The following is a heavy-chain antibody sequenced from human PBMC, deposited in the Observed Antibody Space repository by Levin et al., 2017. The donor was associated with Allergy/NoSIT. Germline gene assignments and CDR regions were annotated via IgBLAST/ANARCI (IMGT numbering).Heavy chain of an antibody. J-gene: IGHJ4*02. Sequence: GGSLRLSCAASGFTFSDYYMSWIRQAPGKGLEWVSYISSSGSTIYYADSVKGRFTISRDNAKNSLYLQMNSLRAEDTAVYYCARDGAARKKQGIAAAGTIDWGQGTLVTVSS. CDR1: GFTFSDYY. V-gene: IGHV3-11*01. CDR3: ARDGAARKKQGIAAAGTID. D-gene: IGHD6-13*01. CDR2: ISSSGSTI.